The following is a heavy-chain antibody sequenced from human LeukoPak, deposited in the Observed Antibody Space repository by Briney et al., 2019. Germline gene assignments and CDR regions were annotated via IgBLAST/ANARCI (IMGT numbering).Heavy chain of an antibody. V-gene: IGHV1-69*01. CDR1: GGTFSSYA. D-gene: IGHD3-22*01. CDR3: ARAPKPKVEETRKVQDSSGYYYFRYYYYGMDV. J-gene: IGHJ6*02. CDR2: IIPMFGTA. Sequence: SVKVSCKASGGTFSSYAISWVRQAPGQGLEWMGGIIPMFGTANYAQKLQGRVTITADESTSTGYMELSSLRSEDTAVYYCARAPKPKVEETRKVQDSSGYYYFRYYYYGMDVWGQGTTVTVSS.